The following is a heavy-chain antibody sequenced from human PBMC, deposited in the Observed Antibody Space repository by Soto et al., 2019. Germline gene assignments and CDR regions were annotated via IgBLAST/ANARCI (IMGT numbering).Heavy chain of an antibody. CDR1: GGSFSGYY. J-gene: IGHJ6*02. V-gene: IGHV4-34*01. Sequence: KTSETLSLTCAVYGGSFSGYYWSWIRQPPGKGLEWIGEINHSGSTNYNPSLKSRVTISVDTSKNQFSLKLSSVTAADTAVYYCARGDRSPYYDFWSGYPGGYYGMDVWGQGTTVTVSS. D-gene: IGHD3-3*01. CDR2: INHSGST. CDR3: ARGDRSPYYDFWSGYPGGYYGMDV.